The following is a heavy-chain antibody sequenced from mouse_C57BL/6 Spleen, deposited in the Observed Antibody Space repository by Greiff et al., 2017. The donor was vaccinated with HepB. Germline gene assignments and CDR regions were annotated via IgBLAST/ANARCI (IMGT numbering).Heavy chain of an antibody. Sequence: VQLQQPGAELVMPGASVKLSCKASGYTFTSYWMHWVKQRPGQGLEWIGEIDPSDSYTNYNQKFKGKSTLTVDKSSSTAYMQLSSLTSEDSAVYYCARYLADFDYWGQGTTLTVSS. CDR1: GYTFTSYW. J-gene: IGHJ2*01. CDR2: IDPSDSYT. CDR3: ARYLADFDY. V-gene: IGHV1-69*01. D-gene: IGHD5-1*01.